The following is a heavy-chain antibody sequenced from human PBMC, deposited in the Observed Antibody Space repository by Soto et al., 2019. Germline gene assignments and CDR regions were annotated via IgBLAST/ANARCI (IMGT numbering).Heavy chain of an antibody. CDR2: INPSGGST. CDR1: GYTFTSYY. J-gene: IGHJ3*02. D-gene: IGHD2-15*01. CDR3: ARDIGSGGRTDAFDI. Sequence: GASVKVSCKASGYTFTSYYMHWVRQAPGQGLEWMGIINPSGGSTSYAQKFQGRVTMTRDTSTSTVYMELSSLRSEDTAVYYCARDIGSGGRTDAFDIWGQGTMVTVSS. V-gene: IGHV1-46*03.